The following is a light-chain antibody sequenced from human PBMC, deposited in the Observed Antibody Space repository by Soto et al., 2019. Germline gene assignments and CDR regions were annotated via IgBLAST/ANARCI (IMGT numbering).Light chain of an antibody. CDR2: GAS. Sequence: EIVMTQYPATLSVSPGEKATLSCRASQSVSSSDLAWYQQKPGQAPRLLIYGASSRATGIPDRFSGSGSGTDFTLTISRLEPEDFAVYYCQQYGSSPWTFGQGTKVDIK. V-gene: IGKV3-20*01. J-gene: IGKJ1*01. CDR3: QQYGSSPWT. CDR1: QSVSSSD.